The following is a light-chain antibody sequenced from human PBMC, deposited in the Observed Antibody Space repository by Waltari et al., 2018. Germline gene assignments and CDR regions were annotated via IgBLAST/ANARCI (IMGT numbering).Light chain of an antibody. V-gene: IGKV3-20*01. CDR2: DAS. Sequence: DIVLTQSPGTLSLSPGERATLSCRASQSVRRAFAWYQQRPGQDPRLLSYDASNRATGIPDRFSGSGSGTDFSLTISRLEPEDFAVYYCQHYVRLPVAFGQGTKVEIK. CDR1: QSVRRA. CDR3: QHYVRLPVA. J-gene: IGKJ1*01.